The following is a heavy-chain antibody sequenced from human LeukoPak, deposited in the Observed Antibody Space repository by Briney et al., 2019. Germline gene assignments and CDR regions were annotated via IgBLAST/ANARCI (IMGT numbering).Heavy chain of an antibody. CDR2: IYNNGGT. V-gene: IGHV4-59*01. CDR1: GGSISSDY. D-gene: IGHD6-6*01. Sequence: SETLSLTCTVSGGSISSDYWSWIRQPPGKRLEWIGYIYNNGGTNYNPSLKSRVAISVDTSKNQFSLKLSSVTAADTAVYYCARELGARSIDHWGQGTLVTVSS. CDR3: ARELGARSIDH. J-gene: IGHJ4*02.